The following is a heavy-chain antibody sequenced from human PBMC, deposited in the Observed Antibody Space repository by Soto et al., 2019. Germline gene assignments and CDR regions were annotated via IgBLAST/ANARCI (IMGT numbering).Heavy chain of an antibody. CDR2: MNPKSGGA. CDR3: TSENIEESDGCHDAFEI. V-gene: IGHV1-2*02. D-gene: IGHD2-15*01. Sequence: ASVKVSCKTSGYTFTDYYTHWVRQAPGQGLEWMGWMNPKSGGAYFAQKFQGRVTLTRDTSIGTAYIEVNSLTSDDTGVYFCTSENIEESDGCHDAFEIWGQGT. CDR1: GYTFTDYY. J-gene: IGHJ3*02.